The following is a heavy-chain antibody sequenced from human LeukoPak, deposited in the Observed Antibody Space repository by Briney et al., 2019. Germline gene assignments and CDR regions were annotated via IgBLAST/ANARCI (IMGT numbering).Heavy chain of an antibody. V-gene: IGHV3-13*04. J-gene: IGHJ4*02. CDR3: TRGALGFDY. CDR1: GFIFSSYD. Sequence: PGGSLRLSCAASGFIFSSYDMHWVRQATGKGLEWVSGIGKGGDTYYAGSVKGRFTISRENAKSSLYLQMNSLRAGDTAVYHCTRGALGFDYWGQGTLVTVSS. CDR2: IGKGGDT.